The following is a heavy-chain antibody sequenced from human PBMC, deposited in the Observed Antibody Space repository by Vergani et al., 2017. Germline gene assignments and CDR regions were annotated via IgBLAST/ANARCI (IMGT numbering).Heavy chain of an antibody. CDR2: LSASDRRT. V-gene: IGHV3-23*01. D-gene: IGHD6-19*01. CDR1: GFTFIMHA. CDR3: AKVGRSEVAGTCGAFGI. Sequence: EVQLLESGGDLVQPGGSLRLSCAASGFTFIMHAMSWVRQAPGKGLEWVSTLSASDRRTHYADSVKGRFTISRDISKNTLFLHMNSLRPEDTAVYYCAKVGRSEVAGTCGAFGIWGQGTMVTGPS. J-gene: IGHJ3*02.